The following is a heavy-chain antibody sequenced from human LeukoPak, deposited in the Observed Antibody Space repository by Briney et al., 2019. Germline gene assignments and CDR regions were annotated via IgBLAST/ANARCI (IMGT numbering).Heavy chain of an antibody. CDR2: INHSGSS. CDR3: ARGKGYSYGYVDY. V-gene: IGHV4-34*01. J-gene: IGHJ4*02. Sequence: PSETLSLTCAVYGGSFSGYYWSWIRQPPGKGLEWIGEINHSGSSNYNPSLKSRVTISVDTSKNQFSLKLSSVTAADTAVYYCARGKGYSYGYVDYWGQGTLVTVSS. CDR1: GGSFSGYY. D-gene: IGHD5-18*01.